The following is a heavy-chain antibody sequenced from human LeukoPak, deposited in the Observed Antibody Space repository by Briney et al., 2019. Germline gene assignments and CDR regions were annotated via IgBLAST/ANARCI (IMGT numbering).Heavy chain of an antibody. CDR1: GFTFSSYG. CDR2: ISGSGGST. V-gene: IGHV3-23*01. CDR3: ARYAFRYPYYMDV. Sequence: GGSLRLSCAASGFTFSSYGMSWVRQAPGKGLEWVSAISGSGGSTYYADSVKGRFTISRDNSKNTLYLQMNSLRAEDTAVYYCARYAFRYPYYMDVWGKGTTVTVSS. D-gene: IGHD1-26*01. J-gene: IGHJ6*03.